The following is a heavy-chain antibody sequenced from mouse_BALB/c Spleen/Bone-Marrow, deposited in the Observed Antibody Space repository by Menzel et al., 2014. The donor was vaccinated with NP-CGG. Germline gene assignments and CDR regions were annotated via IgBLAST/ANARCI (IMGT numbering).Heavy chain of an antibody. J-gene: IGHJ2*01. D-gene: IGHD2-13*01. V-gene: IGHV3-6*02. CDR3: ARDPHHGDYLGDY. CDR2: ISYDGYN. CDR1: GYSITSGYY. Sequence: VQLQQPGPGLVKPSQSLSLICSVTGYSITSGYYWNWIRQFPGNKLEWMGYISYDGYNKYNPSLKNRISITRDTSVNQFFLKLSSVTTEDTATYYCARDPHHGDYLGDYWGQGTTLTVSS.